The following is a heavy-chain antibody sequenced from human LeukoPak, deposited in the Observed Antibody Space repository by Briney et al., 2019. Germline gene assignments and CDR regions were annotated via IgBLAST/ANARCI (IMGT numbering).Heavy chain of an antibody. Sequence: SVKVSCKASGGTFSCYAISWVRQAPGQGLEWMGGIIPIFGTANYAQKFQGRVTITADESTSTAYMELSSLRSEDTAVYYCARVGVAPYYYYYGMDVWGQGTRSPSP. D-gene: IGHD3-3*01. CDR2: IIPIFGTA. J-gene: IGHJ6*02. CDR1: GGTFSCYA. CDR3: ARVGVAPYYYYYGMDV. V-gene: IGHV1-69*13.